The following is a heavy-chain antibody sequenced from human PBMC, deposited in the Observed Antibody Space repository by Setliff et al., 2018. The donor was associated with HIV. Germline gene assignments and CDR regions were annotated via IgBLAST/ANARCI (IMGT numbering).Heavy chain of an antibody. D-gene: IGHD2-8*02. Sequence: ASVKVSCKSSGYPFTDYCIHWVRQAPGQGLEWMRWNNPNSGGASFAQKFQGRVTMTRDTSISTAYMELSRLRSDDTAVYYCARDLWGLLVFDYWGQGTLVTVSS. CDR2: NNPNSGGA. CDR3: ARDLWGLLVFDY. V-gene: IGHV1-2*02. CDR1: GYPFTDYC. J-gene: IGHJ4*02.